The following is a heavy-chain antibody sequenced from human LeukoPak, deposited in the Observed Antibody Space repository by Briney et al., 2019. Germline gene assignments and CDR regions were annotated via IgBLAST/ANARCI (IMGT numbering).Heavy chain of an antibody. CDR3: ARDCRRAGCHDY. J-gene: IGHJ4*02. CDR2: IKQDGSEK. Sequence: GGSLRLSCAASGFTFSSYAMHWVRQAPGKGLEWVANIKQDGSEKYYVDSVKGRFTISRDNAKNSLYLQMNSLRAEDTAVYYCARDCRRAGCHDYWGQGTLVTVSS. V-gene: IGHV3-7*01. CDR1: GFTFSSYA. D-gene: IGHD6-19*01.